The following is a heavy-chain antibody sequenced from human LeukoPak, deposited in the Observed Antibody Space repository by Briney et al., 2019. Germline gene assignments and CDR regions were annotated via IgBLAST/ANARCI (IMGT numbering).Heavy chain of an antibody. J-gene: IGHJ4*02. CDR2: INHSVRH. CDR1: AGSFGMYY. CDR3: ARLSVDTAMEGFDY. Sequence: SETLSLTSAVYAGSFGMYYWSWIRQPPGEGLEWIGEINHSVRHNYNPSLKGRVTISVDTSNNQYSLKLSSVTAADTAVYYCARLSVDTAMEGFDYWGQGTLVTVSS. V-gene: IGHV4-34*01. D-gene: IGHD5-18*01.